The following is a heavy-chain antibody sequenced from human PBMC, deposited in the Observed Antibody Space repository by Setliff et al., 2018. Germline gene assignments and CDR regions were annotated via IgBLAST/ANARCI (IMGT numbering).Heavy chain of an antibody. Sequence: GGSLRLSCAASGFTFDDYGMSWVRQAPGKGLEWGSGINWNGDFGTTDYAAPVKGRFTISRDDSKNTLYLQMNSLKTEDTAVYYCATGTICSGDCCSGRLDYWGQGTLVTVSS. J-gene: IGHJ4*02. CDR3: ATGTICSGDCCSGRLDY. CDR2: INWNGDFGTT. D-gene: IGHD2-21*02. V-gene: IGHV3-15*01. CDR1: GFTFDDYG.